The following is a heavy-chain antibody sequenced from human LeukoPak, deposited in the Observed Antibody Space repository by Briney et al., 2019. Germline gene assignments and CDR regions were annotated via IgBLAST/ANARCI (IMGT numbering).Heavy chain of an antibody. J-gene: IGHJ4*02. V-gene: IGHV3-30*18. Sequence: GGSLRLSCAASGFTHSSYGMHLVRQAAGKGLEWVAVISYDGSNKYYADSVKGRFTISRDNSKNTLYLQMNSLRAEDTAVYYCAKMGGSNVAVAVWGQGTLVTVSS. D-gene: IGHD6-19*01. CDR1: GFTHSSYG. CDR2: ISYDGSNK. CDR3: AKMGGSNVAVAV.